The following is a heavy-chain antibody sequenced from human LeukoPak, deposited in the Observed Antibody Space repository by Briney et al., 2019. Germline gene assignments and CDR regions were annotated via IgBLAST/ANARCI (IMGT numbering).Heavy chain of an antibody. CDR3: TTDMGVDGTVFDY. CDR2: ISNDGREK. J-gene: IGHJ4*02. D-gene: IGHD6-19*01. CDR1: GFTFSSST. Sequence: GWSLRLSCAASGFTFSSSTLHWVRQAPGKGLEWVAFISNDGREKHYADSVKGRFTISRDNAKNSLYLQMNSLRAEDTAVYYCTTDMGVDGTVFDYWGQGTLVTVSS. V-gene: IGHV3-30*04.